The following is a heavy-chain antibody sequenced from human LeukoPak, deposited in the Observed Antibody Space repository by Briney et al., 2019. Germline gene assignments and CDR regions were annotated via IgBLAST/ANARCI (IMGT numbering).Heavy chain of an antibody. J-gene: IGHJ4*02. CDR1: GFTFSSYA. D-gene: IGHD3-16*01. CDR2: ISYDGSNK. CDR3: AKGRRPGGGWGLYFDY. V-gene: IGHV3-30-3*01. Sequence: GRSLRLSCAASGFTFSSYAMHWVRQAPGEGLEWVAVISYDGSNKYYADSVKGRFTISRDNSKNALYLQMNSLRAEDTAVYYCAKGRRPGGGWGLYFDYWGQGTLVTVSS.